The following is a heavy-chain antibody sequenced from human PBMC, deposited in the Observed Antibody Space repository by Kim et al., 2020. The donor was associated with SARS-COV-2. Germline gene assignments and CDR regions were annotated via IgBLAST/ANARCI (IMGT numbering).Heavy chain of an antibody. V-gene: IGHV3-21*01. D-gene: IGHD6-13*01. J-gene: IGHJ4*02. Sequence: DSVKGRFTISRDNAKNSLYLQTNSLRAEDTAVYYCARDLAGIAAAGTFDYWGQGTLVTVSS. CDR3: ARDLAGIAAAGTFDY.